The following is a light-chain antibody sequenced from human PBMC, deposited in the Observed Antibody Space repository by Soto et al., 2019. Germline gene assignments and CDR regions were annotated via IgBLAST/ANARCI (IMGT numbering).Light chain of an antibody. CDR1: QSISSY. CDR2: DAS. Sequence: DIQMTQSPSSLSASVGDRVTITCRASQSISSYLNWYQQKPGEGPKVLIYDASNLQSGVPSRFSGSGSRTEFTLTISSLQPEDFATYFCQQSYSTPWTFDQGTRVEIK. V-gene: IGKV1-39*01. J-gene: IGKJ1*01. CDR3: QQSYSTPWT.